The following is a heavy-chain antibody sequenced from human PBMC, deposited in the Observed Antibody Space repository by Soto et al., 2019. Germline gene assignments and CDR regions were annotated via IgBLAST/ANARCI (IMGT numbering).Heavy chain of an antibody. CDR2: IIPIFGTA. J-gene: IGHJ5*02. CDR3: ARGTFTVTTRNWFDP. D-gene: IGHD4-17*01. Sequence: ASVRVSCKASGGTFSSYAISWVRQAPGQGLEWMGGIIPIFGTANYAQKFQGRVTITADESTSTAYMELSSLRSEDTAVYYCARGTFTVTTRNWFDPWGQGTLVTVSS. V-gene: IGHV1-69*13. CDR1: GGTFSSYA.